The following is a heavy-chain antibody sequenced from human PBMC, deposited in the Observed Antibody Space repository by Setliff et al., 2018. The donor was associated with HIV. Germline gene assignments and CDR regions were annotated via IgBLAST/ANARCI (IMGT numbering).Heavy chain of an antibody. J-gene: IGHJ4*02. V-gene: IGHV3-30*02. CDR2: IHYDGNNK. D-gene: IGHD2-2*01. CDR3: AKEGTSGWVLIDY. Sequence: GGSLRLSCAVSGFSLTSLAIHWVRQAPGKGLEWVAFIHYDGNNKLYSDSVKGRFTISRDKSTNTLYLQMNSLRLEDTAVYYCAKEGTSGWVLIDYWGQGTLVTVSS. CDR1: GFSLTSLA.